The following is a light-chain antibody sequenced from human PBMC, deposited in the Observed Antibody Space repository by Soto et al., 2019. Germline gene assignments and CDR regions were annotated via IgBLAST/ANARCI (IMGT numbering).Light chain of an antibody. V-gene: IGKV3D-20*02. CDR2: AAS. CDR3: HQRSNWPG. Sequence: IVLTQSPGTLSLSPGERATLSCRASQNVGSNYLAWYQQRPDQAPRLLIYAASTRASGIPARFSGSGSGTDFTVTISSLDPEDIAVYYCHQRSNWPGLGQGTKG. J-gene: IGKJ1*01. CDR1: QNVGSNY.